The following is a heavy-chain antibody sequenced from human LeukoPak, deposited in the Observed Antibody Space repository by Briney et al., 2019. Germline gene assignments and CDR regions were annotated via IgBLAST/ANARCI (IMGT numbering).Heavy chain of an antibody. CDR2: IYYSGST. J-gene: IGHJ1*01. V-gene: IGHV4-59*11. CDR3: ARDHGALIVVVTAILRH. CDR1: GGSISSHY. Sequence: SETLSLTCTVSGGSISSHYWSWIRQPPGKGLEWIGYIYYSGSTNYNPSLKSRVTISVDTSKNQFSLKLSSVTAADTAVYYCARDHGALIVVVTAILRHWGQGTLVTVSS. D-gene: IGHD2-21*02.